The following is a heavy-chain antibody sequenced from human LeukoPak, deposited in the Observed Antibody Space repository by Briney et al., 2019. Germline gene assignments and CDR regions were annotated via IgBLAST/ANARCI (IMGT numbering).Heavy chain of an antibody. CDR2: IWYDGSNK. Sequence: GGSLRLSCAASGFTFSSYGMHWVRQAPGKGLEWVAVIWYDGSNKYYADSVKGRFTISRDNSKNTLYLQMNSLRAEDTAVYYCAKAPWDYYDSSGYYYEIYYFDYWGQGTLVTVSS. CDR1: GFTFSSYG. D-gene: IGHD3-22*01. J-gene: IGHJ4*02. V-gene: IGHV3-33*06. CDR3: AKAPWDYYDSSGYYYEIYYFDY.